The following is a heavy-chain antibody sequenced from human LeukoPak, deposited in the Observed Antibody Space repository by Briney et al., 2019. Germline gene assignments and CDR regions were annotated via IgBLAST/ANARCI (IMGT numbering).Heavy chain of an antibody. Sequence: GASVKVSCKVSGYTLTELSMHWVRQAPGKGLEWMGGFDPEDVETIYAQKFQGRVTMTEDTSTDTAYMELSSLRSEDTAVYYCATTTQWLGRSRIYGMDVWGQGTTVTVSS. CDR3: ATTTQWLGRSRIYGMDV. V-gene: IGHV1-24*01. J-gene: IGHJ6*02. D-gene: IGHD6-19*01. CDR2: FDPEDVET. CDR1: GYTLTELS.